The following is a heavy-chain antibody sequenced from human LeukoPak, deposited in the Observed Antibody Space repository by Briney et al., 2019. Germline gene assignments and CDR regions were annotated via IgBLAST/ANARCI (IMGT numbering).Heavy chain of an antibody. D-gene: IGHD4/OR15-4a*01. CDR2: IYYSGST. CDR1: GGSISSGGYY. V-gene: IGHV4-31*03. Sequence: SETLSLTCTVSGGSISSGGYYWSWIRQHPGKGPEWIGYIYYSGSTYYNPSLKSRVTISVDTSKNQFSLKLSSVTAADTAVYYCARVPVLEESYYGMDVWGQGTTVTVSS. CDR3: ARVPVLEESYYGMDV. J-gene: IGHJ6*02.